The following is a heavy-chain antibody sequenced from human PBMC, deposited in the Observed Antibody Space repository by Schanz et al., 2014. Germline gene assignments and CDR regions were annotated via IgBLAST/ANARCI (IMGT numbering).Heavy chain of an antibody. J-gene: IGHJ4*02. D-gene: IGHD3-10*01. Sequence: EVQLLESGGGLIQPGGSLRLSCAASGFTFSSYNMNWVRQAPGKGLEWVAHISPNGVTIYYADSVKGRFTISRDDAKNSLYLQMNSLSAEDTAVYYCARVEVSMVQGLIPSYCFDSWGQGTPVAVSS. CDR3: ARVEVSMVQGLIPSYCFDS. CDR1: GFTFSSYN. CDR2: ISPNGVTI. V-gene: IGHV3-48*01.